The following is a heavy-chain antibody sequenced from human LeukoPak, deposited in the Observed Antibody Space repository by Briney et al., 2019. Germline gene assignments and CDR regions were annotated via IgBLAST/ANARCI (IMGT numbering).Heavy chain of an antibody. Sequence: SETLSLTCAVYRGSFSGYYWSWIRQLPGKGLEWIGEIHHSGSTNYNPSLKSRVTISVDTSKNQFSLKLSSVTAADTAVYYCAREGDSSVYYDYWGQGTLVTVSS. D-gene: IGHD3-22*01. CDR3: AREGDSSVYYDY. CDR2: IHHSGST. J-gene: IGHJ4*02. CDR1: RGSFSGYY. V-gene: IGHV4-34*01.